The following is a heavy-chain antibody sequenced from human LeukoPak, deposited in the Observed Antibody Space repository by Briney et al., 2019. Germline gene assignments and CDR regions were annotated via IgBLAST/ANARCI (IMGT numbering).Heavy chain of an antibody. CDR3: ARDELLRCDY. V-gene: IGHV1-18*01. J-gene: IGHJ4*02. CDR1: GYTFTSYG. Sequence: ASVTVSCKASGYTFTSYGISWVRQAPGQGLEWMRWISAYNGNTNYAQILQGRVTMTTDTSTSTAYMELRSLRSDDTAVYYCARDELLRCDYWGQGTLVTVSP. CDR2: ISAYNGNT. D-gene: IGHD1-26*01.